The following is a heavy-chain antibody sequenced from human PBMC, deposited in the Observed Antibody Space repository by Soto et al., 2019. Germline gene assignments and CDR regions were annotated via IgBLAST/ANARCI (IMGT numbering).Heavy chain of an antibody. V-gene: IGHV4-59*01. D-gene: IGHD3-10*01. CDR3: ARDYYGSGSYVNWFDP. Sequence: PSETLSLTFTVSGGSISSYYWSWIRQPPGKGLEWIGYIYYSGSTNYNPSLKSRVTISVDTSKNQFSLKLSSVTAADKAVYYCARDYYGSGSYVNWFDPWGQGTLVTVSS. CDR1: GGSISSYY. J-gene: IGHJ5*02. CDR2: IYYSGST.